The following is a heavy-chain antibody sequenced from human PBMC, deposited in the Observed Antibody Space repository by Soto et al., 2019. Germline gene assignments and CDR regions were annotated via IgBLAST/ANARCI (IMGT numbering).Heavy chain of an antibody. Sequence: SETLSLTCTVSGGSISSYFWSWIRQPPGKGLEWIGDIYYSGSTNYNPSLKSRVTISVDTSKNQFSLKVSSVTAGDAAVYYCARHKDGGYDLRPFDYWGQGTLVTVSS. J-gene: IGHJ4*02. CDR2: IYYSGST. CDR3: ARHKDGGYDLRPFDY. D-gene: IGHD5-12*01. CDR1: GGSISSYF. V-gene: IGHV4-59*08.